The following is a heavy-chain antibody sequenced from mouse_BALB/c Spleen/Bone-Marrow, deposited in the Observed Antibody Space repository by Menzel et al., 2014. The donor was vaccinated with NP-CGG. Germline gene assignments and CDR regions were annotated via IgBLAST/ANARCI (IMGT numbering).Heavy chain of an antibody. D-gene: IGHD2-14*01. CDR3: ARGNYRYDGYFDV. CDR2: IWGDGST. V-gene: IGHV2-6-7*01. Sequence: ESGPGLVAPSQSLSITCTVSGFSLTGYGVNWVRQPPGKGLEWLGMIWGDGSTDYNSALKSRLSISKDNSKSQVFLKMNSLQTDDTARYYCARGNYRYDGYFDVWGAGTTVTVSS. CDR1: GFSLTGYG. J-gene: IGHJ1*01.